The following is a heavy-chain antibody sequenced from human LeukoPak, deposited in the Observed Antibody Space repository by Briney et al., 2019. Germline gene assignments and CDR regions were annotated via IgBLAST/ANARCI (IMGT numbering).Heavy chain of an antibody. V-gene: IGHV6-1*01. Sequence: SQTLSLTCAISGDSVSSKSAAWDWIRRSPSRGLEWLGRTYYRSKWYNDYAVSVKSRITINPDTSKNQFSLQINSVTPEDTAVYYCARDTKGSGYFIYWGQGTLVTVSS. CDR1: GDSVSSKSAA. CDR3: ARDTKGSGYFIY. D-gene: IGHD6-19*01. CDR2: TYYRSKWYN. J-gene: IGHJ4*02.